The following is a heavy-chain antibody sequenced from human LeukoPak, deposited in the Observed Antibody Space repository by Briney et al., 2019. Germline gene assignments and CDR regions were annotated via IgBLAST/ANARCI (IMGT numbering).Heavy chain of an antibody. CDR1: GYTFTNYY. CDR3: ARDSGDIVVVVAAGDAFDI. V-gene: IGHV1-46*01. J-gene: IGHJ3*02. D-gene: IGHD2-15*01. Sequence: ASVKVSCKASGYTFTNYYIHWVRQAPGQGLEWMGLINPGGDNTNYAQNFQGRVTMTRDTSTSTAYMELRSLRSDDTAVYYCARDSGDIVVVVAAGDAFDIWGQGTMVTVSS. CDR2: INPGGDNT.